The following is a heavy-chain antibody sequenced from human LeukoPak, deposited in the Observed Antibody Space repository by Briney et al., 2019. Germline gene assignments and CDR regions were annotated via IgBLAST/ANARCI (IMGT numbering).Heavy chain of an antibody. CDR1: GFTFSNAW. J-gene: IGHJ4*02. V-gene: IGHV3-15*01. CDR2: IKSKTDGGTT. Sequence: GGSLRLSCAASGFTFSNAWMSWVRQAPGKGLEWVGRIKSKTDGGTTDYAAPVKGRFTISRDNAKSALYLQMNSLRDEDTAVYYCARDSGYTYGHGFDYWGQGTLVTVSS. D-gene: IGHD5-18*01. CDR3: ARDSGYTYGHGFDY.